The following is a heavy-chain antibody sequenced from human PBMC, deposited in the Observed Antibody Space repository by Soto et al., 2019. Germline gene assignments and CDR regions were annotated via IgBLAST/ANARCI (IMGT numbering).Heavy chain of an antibody. CDR1: GGSFSGYY. CDR2: INHSGST. V-gene: IGHV4-34*01. J-gene: IGHJ4*02. Sequence: QVQLQQWGAGLLKPSETLSLTCAVYGGSFSGYYWSWIRQPTGKGLEWLGEINHSGSTNYNPSLKSRVTISVDTSKNQFSLQLSSVTAADTAVYYCARGPVRRAGYDYVWGSYRAFDYWGQGTLVTVSS. CDR3: ARGPVRRAGYDYVWGSYRAFDY. D-gene: IGHD3-16*02.